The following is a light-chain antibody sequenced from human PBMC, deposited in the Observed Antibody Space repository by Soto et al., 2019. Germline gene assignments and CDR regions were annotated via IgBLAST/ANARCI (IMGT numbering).Light chain of an antibody. CDR3: AAWDDSHYV. CDR2: RNN. V-gene: IGLV1-47*01. J-gene: IGLJ1*01. Sequence: QSALTQPPSASGTPGQRVTISCSGSSSNIGSNYVYRYQQLPGTAPKLLIYRNNQRPSGVPDRFSGSKSGTSASLAISGLRSEDGADYYCAAWDDSHYVFGTGTKVTVL. CDR1: SSNIGSNY.